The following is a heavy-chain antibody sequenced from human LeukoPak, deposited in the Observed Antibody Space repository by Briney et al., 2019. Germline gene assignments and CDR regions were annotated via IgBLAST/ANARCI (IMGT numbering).Heavy chain of an antibody. J-gene: IGHJ5*02. CDR1: GGSISSSSYY. V-gene: IGHV4-39*01. CDR2: IYYSGST. CDR3: ARGEGRNNWFDP. Sequence: SETLSLTCTVSGGSISSSSYYWGWIRQPPGKGLEWIGSIYYSGSTFYNPSLKSRVAISVDTSKNQFSLKLSSVTAADTAVYYCARGEGRNNWFDPWGQGTLVTVSS.